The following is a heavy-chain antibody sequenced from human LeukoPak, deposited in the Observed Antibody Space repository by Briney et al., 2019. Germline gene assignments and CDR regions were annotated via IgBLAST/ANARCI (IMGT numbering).Heavy chain of an antibody. CDR2: MNPNSGNT. J-gene: IGHJ4*02. V-gene: IGHV1-8*01. D-gene: IGHD3-9*01. CDR1: GYTFTSYD. CDR3: ARGSYDILTKWLRRRPACDY. Sequence: ASVKVSCKASGYTFTSYDINWVRQATGQGLEWMGWMNPNSGNTGYAQKFQGRVTMTRNTSISTAYMELSSLRSEDTAVYYCARGSYDILTKWLRRRPACDYWGQGTLVTVSS.